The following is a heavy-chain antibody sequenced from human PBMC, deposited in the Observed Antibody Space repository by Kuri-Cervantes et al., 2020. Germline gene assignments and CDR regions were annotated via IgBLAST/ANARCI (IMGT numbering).Heavy chain of an antibody. CDR3: ARVVAATPYYYYYMDV. D-gene: IGHD2-15*01. CDR2: IKQDGSEK. V-gene: IGHV3-7*01. CDR1: GFSFRNFR. Sequence: GESLKISCAASGFSFRNFRMSWVRQAPGKGLEWVANIKQDGSEKNYVDSVKGRFTISRDNAKNSLYLQMNSLRAEDAAVYYCARVVAATPYYYYYMDVWGKGTTVTVSS. J-gene: IGHJ6*03.